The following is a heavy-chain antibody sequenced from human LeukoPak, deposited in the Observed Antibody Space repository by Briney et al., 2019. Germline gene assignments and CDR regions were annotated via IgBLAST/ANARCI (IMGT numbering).Heavy chain of an antibody. D-gene: IGHD3-3*01. Sequence: ASVKVSCKASGGTFSSYAISWVRQAPGQGLEWMGGIIPIFGTANYAQKFQGRVTITADESTSTAYVELSSLRSEDTAVYYCARGAPDPYYDFWSGYGTFDPWGQGTLVTVFS. CDR2: IIPIFGTA. CDR1: GGTFSSYA. CDR3: ARGAPDPYYDFWSGYGTFDP. J-gene: IGHJ5*02. V-gene: IGHV1-69*13.